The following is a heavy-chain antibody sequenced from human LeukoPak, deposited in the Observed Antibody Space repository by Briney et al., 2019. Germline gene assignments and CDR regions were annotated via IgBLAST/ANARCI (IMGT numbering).Heavy chain of an antibody. V-gene: IGHV4-30-4*07. CDR2: IYYSGST. Sequence: SETLSLTCAVSGGSISSGGYSWSWIRQPPGKGLEWIGYIYYSGSTYYNPSLKSRVTISVDTSKNQFSLKLSSVTAADTAVYYCARDAAYCGGDCWAFDIWGQGTMVTVSS. CDR3: ARDAAYCGGDCWAFDI. J-gene: IGHJ3*02. D-gene: IGHD2-21*02. CDR1: GGSISSGGYS.